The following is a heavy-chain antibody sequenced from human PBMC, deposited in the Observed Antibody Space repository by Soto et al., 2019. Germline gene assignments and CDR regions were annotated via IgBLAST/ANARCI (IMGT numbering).Heavy chain of an antibody. J-gene: IGHJ6*02. CDR3: ARDRISGQYDYYYGMDV. CDR1: GGSISPYY. Sequence: SETLSLTCTVSGGSISPYYWSWIRQPPGKGLEWIGYIYFGGTTKYNPSLKSRVSMSVDTSKNQFSLKLSSVTAADTAVYYCARDRISGQYDYYYGMDVWGQGTTVTVSS. D-gene: IGHD3-3*02. V-gene: IGHV4-59*01. CDR2: IYFGGTT.